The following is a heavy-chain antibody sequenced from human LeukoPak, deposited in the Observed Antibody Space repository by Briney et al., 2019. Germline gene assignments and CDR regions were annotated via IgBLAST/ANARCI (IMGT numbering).Heavy chain of an antibody. D-gene: IGHD6-13*01. CDR1: GFTFSSYA. CDR3: VKSSSSWYEFVY. CDR2: ISSNGGST. Sequence: GRSLRLSCSASGFTFSSYAMHWVRQAPGKGLEYVSAISSNGGSTYYADSVKGRFTIPRDNSKNTLYLQMSSLRAEDTAVYYCVKSSSSWYEFVYWGQGTLVTVSS. J-gene: IGHJ4*02. V-gene: IGHV3-64D*06.